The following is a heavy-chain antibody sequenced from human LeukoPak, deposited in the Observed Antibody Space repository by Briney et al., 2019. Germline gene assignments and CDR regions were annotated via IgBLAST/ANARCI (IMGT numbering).Heavy chain of an antibody. CDR1: GGSISSYY. CDR2: IHYNGIT. J-gene: IGHJ4*02. D-gene: IGHD1-26*01. CDR3: ARHISSGGTYAHFDY. V-gene: IGHV4-59*08. Sequence: PSETLSLTCTVSGGSISSYYWSWIRQPPGKGLEWIGYIHYNGITNYNPSLKSRVTMSIDTSKNQVSLKLDSVTAADTAVYYCARHISSGGTYAHFDYWGQGTLVTVSS.